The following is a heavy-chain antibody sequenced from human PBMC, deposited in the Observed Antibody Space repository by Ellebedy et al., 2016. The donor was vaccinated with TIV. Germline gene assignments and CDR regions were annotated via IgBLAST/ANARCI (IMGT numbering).Heavy chain of an antibody. D-gene: IGHD5-18*01. CDR2: ISGSGDTT. CDR1: GFTFSSYG. CDR3: AKTGGYIYGLLDF. Sequence: GESLKISCAASGFTFSSYGMTWVRQAPGKGLEWVSDISGSGDTTYYADSVKGRFTFSRDNSKNTVYLQMNSLRAEDTAVYYCAKTGGYIYGLLDFWGQGTLVTVSS. V-gene: IGHV3-23*01. J-gene: IGHJ4*02.